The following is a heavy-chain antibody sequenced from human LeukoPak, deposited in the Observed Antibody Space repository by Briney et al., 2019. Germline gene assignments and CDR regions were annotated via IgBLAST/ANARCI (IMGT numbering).Heavy chain of an antibody. V-gene: IGHV4-34*01. CDR1: GGSFSGYY. J-gene: IGHJ4*02. CDR3: ARFIDSSGSLDY. CDR2: INHSGST. D-gene: IGHD3-22*01. Sequence: SEALSLTCAVYGGSFSGYYWSWICQPPGKGLEWIGEINHSGSTNYNPSLKSRVTISVDTSKNQFSLKLSSVTAADTAVYYCARFIDSSGSLDYWGQGTLVTVSS.